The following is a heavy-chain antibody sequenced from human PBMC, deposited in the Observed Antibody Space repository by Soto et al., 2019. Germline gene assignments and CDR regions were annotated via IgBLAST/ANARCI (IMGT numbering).Heavy chain of an antibody. CDR2: IYYSGST. V-gene: IGHV4-59*01. D-gene: IGHD3-10*01. CDR3: ARVSMVRGALYYFDY. J-gene: IGHJ4*02. CDR1: GGSISSYY. Sequence: PSETLSLTCTVSGGSISSYYWSWIRQPPGKGLEWIGYIYYSGSTNYNPSLKSRVTISVDTSKNQFSLKLSSVTAADTAVYYCARVSMVRGALYYFDYWGQGTLVTVSS.